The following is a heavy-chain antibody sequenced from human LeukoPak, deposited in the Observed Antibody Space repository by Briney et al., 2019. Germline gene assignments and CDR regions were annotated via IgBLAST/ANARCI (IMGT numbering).Heavy chain of an antibody. CDR1: GFTFSSYA. J-gene: IGHJ6*02. V-gene: IGHV3-30*14. CDR2: ISYDGSNK. CDR3: ARATYYYYGMDV. Sequence: GGSLRLSCAASGFTFSSYAMPWVRQAPGKGLEWVAVISYDGSNKYYADSVKGRFTISRDNSKNTLYLQMNSLRAEDTAVYYCARATYYYYGMDVWGQGTTVTVSS.